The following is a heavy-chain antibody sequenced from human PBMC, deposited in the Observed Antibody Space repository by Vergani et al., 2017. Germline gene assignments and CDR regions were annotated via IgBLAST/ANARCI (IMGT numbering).Heavy chain of an antibody. CDR2: IKSDGSIT. V-gene: IGHV3-74*01. Sequence: EVQLVESGGGLIHPGGSLRLSCEGSGFSFSGYWMHWVRQSPEKGLVWVSRIKSDGSITNYADSVKGRFTISRDNAKNTLYLEMNSLRGDDTAIYYCVKDAGSYENFFDSWGQGTLVTVSS. CDR1: GFSFSGYW. J-gene: IGHJ4*02. CDR3: VKDAGSYENFFDS. D-gene: IGHD1-26*01.